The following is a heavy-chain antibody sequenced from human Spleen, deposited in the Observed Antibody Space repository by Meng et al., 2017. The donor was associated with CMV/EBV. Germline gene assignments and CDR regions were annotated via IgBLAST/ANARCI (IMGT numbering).Heavy chain of an antibody. CDR2: ISRTGSST. CDR1: GFALGGYE. V-gene: IGHV3-48*03. J-gene: IGHJ3*02. CDR3: AREGAVSSARDAFDI. D-gene: IGHD5/OR15-5a*01. Sequence: GESLKISCEASGFALGGYEMHWVRQAPGKGLEWVSYISRTGSSTYYAGSVKGRFAISRDNARNSLFLQMNGLKGEDTAMYYCAREGAVSSARDAFDIWGQGTVVTVSS.